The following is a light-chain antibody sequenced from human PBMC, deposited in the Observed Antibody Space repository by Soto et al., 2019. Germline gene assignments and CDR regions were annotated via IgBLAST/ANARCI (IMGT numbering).Light chain of an antibody. CDR3: CSYAVTSYA. CDR1: GNDVGRFNY. J-gene: IGLJ1*01. Sequence: QSALTQPRAVSGSPGQSVTMSCTGTGNDVGRFNYVSWYQHRPGKAPQLLIYDVNKRPSGVPDRFSGSKSGNTASLTISGLQAEDEADYYCCSYAVTSYAFGTGTQLTVL. CDR2: DVN. V-gene: IGLV2-11*01.